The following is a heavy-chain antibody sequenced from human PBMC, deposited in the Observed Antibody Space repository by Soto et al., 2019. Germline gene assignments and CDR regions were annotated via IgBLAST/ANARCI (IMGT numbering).Heavy chain of an antibody. CDR2: ISGSGGST. J-gene: IGHJ5*02. Sequence: GSLSLSCAASGFTFSSYAMSWVRQAPGKGLEWVSAISGSGGSTYYADSVKGRFTISRDNSKNTLYLQMNSLRAEDTAVYYCAKDPVTTVWFDPWGQGTLVTVSS. V-gene: IGHV3-23*01. CDR3: AKDPVTTVWFDP. CDR1: GFTFSSYA. D-gene: IGHD4-17*01.